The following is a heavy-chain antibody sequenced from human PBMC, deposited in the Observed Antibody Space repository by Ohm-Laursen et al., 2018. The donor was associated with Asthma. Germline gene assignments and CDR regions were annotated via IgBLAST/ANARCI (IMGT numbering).Heavy chain of an antibody. Sequence: SQTLSLTCTVSGGSISSGGYYWSWIRQHPGKGLEWIGYIYYSGSTYYNPSLKSRVTISVDTSKNQFSLKLSSVTAADTAVYYCAGDKIFGVLNGMDVWGQGTTVTVSS. CDR1: GGSISSGGYY. CDR2: IYYSGST. D-gene: IGHD3-3*01. CDR3: AGDKIFGVLNGMDV. J-gene: IGHJ6*02. V-gene: IGHV4-31*03.